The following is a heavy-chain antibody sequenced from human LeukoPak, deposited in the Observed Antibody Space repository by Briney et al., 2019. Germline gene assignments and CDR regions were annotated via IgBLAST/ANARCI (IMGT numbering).Heavy chain of an antibody. CDR2: INSDGNNT. CDR1: GFTFSSYW. D-gene: IGHD3-22*01. J-gene: IGHJ4*02. V-gene: IGHV3-74*01. CDR3: ARASYYDSSGYYFDY. Sequence: PGGSLRLSCAASGFTFSSYWMHWVRQAPGKGLVWVSRINSDGNNTNYADSVKGRFTISRDNSKITLYLQMNSLRAEDTAVYYCARASYYDSSGYYFDYWGQGTLVTVSS.